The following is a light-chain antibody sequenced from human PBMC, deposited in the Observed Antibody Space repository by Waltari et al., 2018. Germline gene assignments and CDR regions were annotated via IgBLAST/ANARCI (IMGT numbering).Light chain of an antibody. J-gene: IGKJ5*01. CDR3: QQYATSPRIS. CDR2: GAS. V-gene: IGKV3-20*01. Sequence: EIVLTQSPGTLSLSPGERATLSCTASQSVSSNYLAWYQQKPGQAPRLLIYGASKRTTGIPDRFSGSGSGTDFTLTISRLEPEDFAVYYCQQYATSPRISFGQGTRLEIK. CDR1: QSVSSNY.